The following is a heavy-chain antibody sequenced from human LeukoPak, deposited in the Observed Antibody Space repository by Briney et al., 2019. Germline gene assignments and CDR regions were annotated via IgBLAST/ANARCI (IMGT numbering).Heavy chain of an antibody. J-gene: IGHJ6*03. CDR1: GYTFTSYG. CDR2: ISAYNGNT. D-gene: IGHD4-11*01. CDR3: AREQYSSYYYYMDV. V-gene: IGHV1-18*01. Sequence: ASVKVSCKASGYTFTSYGISWVGQAPGQGLEWMGWISAYNGNTNYAQKLQGRVTMTTDTSTSTAYMELRSLRSDDTAVYYCAREQYSSYYYYMDVWGKGTTVTVSS.